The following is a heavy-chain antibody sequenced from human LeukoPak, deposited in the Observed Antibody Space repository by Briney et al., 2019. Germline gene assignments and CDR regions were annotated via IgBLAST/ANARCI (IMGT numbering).Heavy chain of an antibody. CDR2: ISAYNGNT. J-gene: IGHJ6*02. CDR3: ARDRQYSSSRDYYYYGMDV. V-gene: IGHV1-18*01. D-gene: IGHD6-13*01. CDR1: GYTFTSYG. Sequence: ASVKVSCKASGYTFTSYGISWVRQAPGQGLEWMGWISAYNGNTNYAQKLQGRVTMTTDTSTSTAYMELRSLRSDDTAVYYCARDRQYSSSRDYYYYGMDVWGQGTTVTVSS.